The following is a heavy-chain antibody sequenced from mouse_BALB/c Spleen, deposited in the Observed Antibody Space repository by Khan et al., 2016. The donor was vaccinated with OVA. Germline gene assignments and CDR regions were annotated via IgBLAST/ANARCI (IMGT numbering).Heavy chain of an antibody. J-gene: IGHJ4*01. D-gene: IGHD1-1*01. CDR2: IGYSGTT. Sequence: EVQLVESGPGLVKPSQSLSLTCTVTGYSITSDYAWNWIRQFPGNKLEWMGYIGYSGTTSYNPSLKSRISITRDTSKNQFFLQLNSVTSEDTATYYCARQNYYGYAMDYWGQGNSVTVSS. CDR3: ARQNYYGYAMDY. CDR1: GYSITSDYA. V-gene: IGHV3-2*02.